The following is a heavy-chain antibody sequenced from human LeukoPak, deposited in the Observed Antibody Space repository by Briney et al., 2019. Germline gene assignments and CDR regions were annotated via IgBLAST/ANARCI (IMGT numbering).Heavy chain of an antibody. Sequence: GESPKISCKGSGSSFTNYWIGWVHQMPEKDLEWVGIIYPGDSDTRYSPSFQGQVTISADKSIRTAYLQWSSLKASDSAMYYCARREGGWYLDYWGQGTLVTVSS. J-gene: IGHJ4*02. CDR1: GSSFTNYW. CDR3: ARREGGWYLDY. V-gene: IGHV5-51*07. D-gene: IGHD6-19*01. CDR2: IYPGDSDT.